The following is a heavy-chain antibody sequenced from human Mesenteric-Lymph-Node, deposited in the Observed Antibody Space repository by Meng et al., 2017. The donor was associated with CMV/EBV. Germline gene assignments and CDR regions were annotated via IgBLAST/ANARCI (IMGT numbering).Heavy chain of an antibody. Sequence: ASVKVSCKTSGYTFTTFGVSWLRQAPGQGLEWMGWISPYNGNTNYAQKLQGRVTMTTDTSTSTAYMELRSLRSDDTAVYYCARDMRGSYSYYFDYWGQGTLVTVSS. CDR3: ARDMRGSYSYYFDY. CDR2: ISPYNGNT. J-gene: IGHJ4*02. D-gene: IGHD1-26*01. V-gene: IGHV1-18*01. CDR1: GYTFTTFG.